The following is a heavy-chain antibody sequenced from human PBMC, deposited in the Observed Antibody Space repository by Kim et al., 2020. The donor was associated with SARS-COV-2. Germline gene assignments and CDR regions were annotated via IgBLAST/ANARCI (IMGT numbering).Heavy chain of an antibody. D-gene: IGHD6-19*01. Sequence: SETLSLTCTVSGGSISSYYWSWIRQPPGKGLEWIGYIYYSGSTNYNPSLKSRVTISVDTSKNQFSLKLSSVTAADTAVYYCARASPGRIAVAGNWYFDLWGRGTLVTVSS. CDR2: IYYSGST. J-gene: IGHJ2*01. V-gene: IGHV4-59*01. CDR1: GGSISSYY. CDR3: ARASPGRIAVAGNWYFDL.